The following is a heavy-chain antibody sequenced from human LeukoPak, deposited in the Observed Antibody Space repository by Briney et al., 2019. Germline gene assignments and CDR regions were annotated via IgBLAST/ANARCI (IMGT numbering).Heavy chain of an antibody. Sequence: GGSLRLSCAASGFTFSSHWMSWVRQAPGKGLEWVANIKQDGSEKYYVDSVKGRFSISRDNAKNSLYLQVNSLRVEDTAVYYCARDYSLNYWGQGTLVTVSS. CDR1: GFTFSSHW. CDR3: ARDYSLNY. CDR2: IKQDGSEK. J-gene: IGHJ4*02. D-gene: IGHD2-21*01. V-gene: IGHV3-7*01.